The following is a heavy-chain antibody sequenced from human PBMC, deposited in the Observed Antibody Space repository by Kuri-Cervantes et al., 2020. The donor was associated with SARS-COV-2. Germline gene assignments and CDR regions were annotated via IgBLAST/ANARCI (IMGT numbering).Heavy chain of an antibody. D-gene: IGHD7-27*01. Sequence: GESLKISCAASGFTFSGYSMNWIRQAPGKGLEWVASIDSSSYYIYHADSVKGRLTISRDNAKTSLYLQMNSLKTEDTAVYYCAREEGGELGEAFDYWGQGALVTVSS. V-gene: IGHV3-21*01. CDR3: AREEGGELGEAFDY. CDR2: IDSSSYYI. J-gene: IGHJ4*02. CDR1: GFTFSGYS.